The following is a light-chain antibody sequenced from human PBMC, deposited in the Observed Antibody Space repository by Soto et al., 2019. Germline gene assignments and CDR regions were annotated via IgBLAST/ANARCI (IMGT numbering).Light chain of an antibody. CDR2: KAS. V-gene: IGKV1-5*03. J-gene: IGKJ2*01. CDR1: QTISSW. CDR3: QQYNTYS. Sequence: DIQMTQSPSTLSGSVGDRVTITCRASQTISSWLAWYQQKPGKAPKLLIYKASTLKSGVPSRFSGSGSGTEFTLTISSLQPDDFATYYCQQYNTYSFGQGTKLEIK.